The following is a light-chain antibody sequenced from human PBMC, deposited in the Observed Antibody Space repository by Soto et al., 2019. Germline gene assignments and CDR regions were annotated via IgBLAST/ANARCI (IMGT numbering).Light chain of an antibody. V-gene: IGKV1-9*01. CDR3: QQLNSYPIT. J-gene: IGKJ5*01. CDR1: QSISSW. Sequence: DIQMTQSPSIVSASVGDRFTITCRASQSISSWLAWYQQKPGKAPNLLIYAASTLQSGVPSRFSGSGSGTDFTLTISSLQSEDFATYYCQQLNSYPITFGQGTRL. CDR2: AAS.